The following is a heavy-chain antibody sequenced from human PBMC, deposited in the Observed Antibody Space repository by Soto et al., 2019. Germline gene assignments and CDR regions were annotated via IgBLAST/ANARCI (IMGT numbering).Heavy chain of an antibody. V-gene: IGHV3-30*18. J-gene: IGHJ6*03. CDR2: ISYDGSNK. Sequence: GGSLRLSCAASGFNFSSYGMHWVRQAPGKGLEWVAVISYDGSNKYYADSVKGRFTISRDNSKNTLYLQMNSLRAEDTAVYYCAKDRIRCTISVCYYYMDVWGKGTTVTVSS. CDR3: AKDRIRCTISVCYYYMDV. D-gene: IGHD3-9*01. CDR1: GFNFSSYG.